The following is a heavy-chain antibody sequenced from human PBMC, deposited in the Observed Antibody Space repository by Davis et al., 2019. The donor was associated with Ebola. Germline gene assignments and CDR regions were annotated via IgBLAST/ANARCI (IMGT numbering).Heavy chain of an antibody. V-gene: IGHV3-23*01. CDR3: ARGLWEEFDQ. CDR2: ISGSGTTT. D-gene: IGHD1-26*01. Sequence: GESLKISCAASGFTFSYYAMDWVRQAPGKGLEWVAGISGSGTTTYYADSVKGRFTISRDNSKNTLSLQMHSLRDEDTAVYYCARGLWEEFDQWGQGTPVTVSS. J-gene: IGHJ4*02. CDR1: GFTFSYYA.